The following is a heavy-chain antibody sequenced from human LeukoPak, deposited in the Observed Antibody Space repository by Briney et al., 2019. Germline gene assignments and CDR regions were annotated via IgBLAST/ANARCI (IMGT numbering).Heavy chain of an antibody. J-gene: IGHJ6*02. CDR1: GGSVSSGTSY. Sequence: SETLPLTCTVSGGSVSSGTSYWSWVRQPPGKGLEWVGHVYNSGGTNYNPSLKSRVTITIDTSKNQFSLKLTSVTAADTAVYFCARDRVVVIAYYGMDVWGQGTTVTVSS. V-gene: IGHV4-61*01. CDR2: VYNSGGT. CDR3: ARDRVVVIAYYGMDV. D-gene: IGHD2-21*01.